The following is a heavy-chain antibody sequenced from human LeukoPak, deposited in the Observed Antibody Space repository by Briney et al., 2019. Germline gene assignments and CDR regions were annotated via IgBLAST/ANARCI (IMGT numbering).Heavy chain of an antibody. J-gene: IGHJ4*02. CDR1: GGSISSYY. Sequence: KPSETLSLTCTVSGGSISSYYWSWIRQPPGKGLEWIGYIYYSGTTNYNPSLKSRVTISVDTSKNQFSLKLSSVTAADTAVYYCARYTPGYYYFDYWGQGTLVTVSS. V-gene: IGHV4-59*08. CDR2: IYYSGTT. CDR3: ARYTPGYYYFDY. D-gene: IGHD2-2*02.